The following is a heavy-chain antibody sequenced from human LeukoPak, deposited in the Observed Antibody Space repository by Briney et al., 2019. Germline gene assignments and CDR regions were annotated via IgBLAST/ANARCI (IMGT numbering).Heavy chain of an antibody. CDR3: ARVAEDCSSTRCYAGVDY. CDR2: ISAYNGNT. J-gene: IGHJ4*02. CDR1: GYTFTTYG. D-gene: IGHD2-2*01. Sequence: ASVKVSCKASGYTFTTYGISLVRQAPGQGLEWMGWISAYNGNTNYAQKLQDRVTMTIDTSTSTAYMELRSLRSDDTAVYYCARVAEDCSSTRCYAGVDYWGQGTLVTVSS. V-gene: IGHV1-18*01.